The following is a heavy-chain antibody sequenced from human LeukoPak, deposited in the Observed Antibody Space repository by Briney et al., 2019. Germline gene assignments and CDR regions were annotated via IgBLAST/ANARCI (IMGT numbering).Heavy chain of an antibody. Sequence: SETLSLTCAVYGGSFSGYYWSWIRQPPGKGLEWIGEINHSGSTNYNPSLKSRVTISVDKSKNQFSLKLSSVTAADTAVYYCASFDYYDSSGYYSWGQGTLVTVSS. D-gene: IGHD3-22*01. V-gene: IGHV4-34*01. CDR2: INHSGST. CDR1: GGSFSGYY. J-gene: IGHJ4*02. CDR3: ASFDYYDSSGYYS.